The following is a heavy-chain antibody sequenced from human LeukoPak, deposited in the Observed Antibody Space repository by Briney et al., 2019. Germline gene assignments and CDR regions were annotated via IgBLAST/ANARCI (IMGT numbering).Heavy chain of an antibody. D-gene: IGHD5-12*01. Sequence: GGSLRLSCAASGFTFSSYWMTWVRQAPGKGLEWVANINEDGSEKHYVDSVKGRFTVSRDNAENSLYLQVNSLGAEDTAVYYCARDRGRRDDYWGQGTLVTVSS. CDR2: INEDGSEK. CDR3: ARDRGRRDDY. CDR1: GFTFSSYW. V-gene: IGHV3-7*03. J-gene: IGHJ4*02.